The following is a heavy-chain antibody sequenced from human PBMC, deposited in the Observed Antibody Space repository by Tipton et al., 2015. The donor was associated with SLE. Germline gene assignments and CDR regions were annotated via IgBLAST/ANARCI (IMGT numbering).Heavy chain of an antibody. V-gene: IGHV4-31*03. CDR1: GGSVSSVGYY. CDR2: LYYIGSGST. Sequence: LSLTCTVSGGSVSSVGYYWSWIRLQPGKGLEWIGYLYYIGSGSTSYNPSLKSRLTISVDTSKNQFSLKLSSVTAADTAVYYCARDRSRGYGSFDDWGQGTLVTVSS. J-gene: IGHJ4*02. CDR3: ARDRSRGYGSFDD. D-gene: IGHD5-12*01.